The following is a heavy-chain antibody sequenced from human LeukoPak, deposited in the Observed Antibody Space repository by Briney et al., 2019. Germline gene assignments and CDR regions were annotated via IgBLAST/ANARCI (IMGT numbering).Heavy chain of an antibody. Sequence: PGGSLRLSCAASGFTVSSNYMSWVRQAPGKGLEWVSVIYSGGSTYYADSVKGRFTISRDNSKNTLYLQMNSLRAEDTAVYYCARDQSGSLDYWGQGTLATVSS. V-gene: IGHV3-53*01. D-gene: IGHD1-26*01. CDR2: IYSGGST. CDR3: ARDQSGSLDY. CDR1: GFTVSSNY. J-gene: IGHJ4*02.